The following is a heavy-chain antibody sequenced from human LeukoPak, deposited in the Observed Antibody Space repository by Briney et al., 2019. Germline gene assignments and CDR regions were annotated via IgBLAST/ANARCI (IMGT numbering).Heavy chain of an antibody. CDR1: GYTFTSYD. V-gene: IGHV1-8*01. Sequence: GASVKVSCKASGYTFTSYDINWVRQAPGQGLEWMGWMNPNSGNTDYAQTFQGRVTMTRNTSISTAYMELSSLRSEDTAVYYCARAPLARGVVVVAATPWFDHWGQGTLVTVSS. CDR2: MNPNSGNT. J-gene: IGHJ5*02. CDR3: ARAPLARGVVVVAATPWFDH. D-gene: IGHD2-15*01.